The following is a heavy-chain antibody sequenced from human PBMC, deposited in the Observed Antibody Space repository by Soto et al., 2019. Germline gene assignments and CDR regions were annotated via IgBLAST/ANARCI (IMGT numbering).Heavy chain of an antibody. V-gene: IGHV1-3*01. CDR2: INAGNGNT. Sequence: ASVKVSCKASGYTFTSYAMHWVRQAPGQRLEWMGWINAGNGNTKYSQKFQGRVTITRDTSASTAYMELSSLRSEDTAVYYCARAAGTMSTRNWFDSWGQGTLVTVSS. J-gene: IGHJ5*01. CDR1: GYTFTSYA. CDR3: ARAAGTMSTRNWFDS. D-gene: IGHD6-25*01.